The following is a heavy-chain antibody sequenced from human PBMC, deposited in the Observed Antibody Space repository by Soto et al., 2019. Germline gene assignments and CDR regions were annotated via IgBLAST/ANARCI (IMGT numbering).Heavy chain of an antibody. J-gene: IGHJ4*02. Sequence: SETLSLTCTVSGGSISSGGYYWSWIRQHPGKGLEWIGYIYYSGSTYYNPSLKSRVTISVDTSKNQFSLKLSSVTAADTAVYYCARVDITMEKNPGWELLSGFDYWGQGTLVTVSS. CDR1: GGSISSGGYY. CDR3: ARVDITMEKNPGWELLSGFDY. D-gene: IGHD1-26*01. CDR2: IYYSGST. V-gene: IGHV4-31*03.